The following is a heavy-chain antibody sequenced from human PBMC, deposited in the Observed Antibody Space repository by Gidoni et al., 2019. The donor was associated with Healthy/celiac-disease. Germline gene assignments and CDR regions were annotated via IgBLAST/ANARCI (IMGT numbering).Heavy chain of an antibody. CDR2: ISWNSGSI. V-gene: IGHV3-9*01. D-gene: IGHD2-2*01. Sequence: EVQLVESGGGLVQPGRSLRLSCAASGFPFDDYAMHWVRQAPGKGLEWVSGISWNSGSIGYADSVKGRFTISRDNAKNSLYLQMNSLRAEDTALYYCARAGQLLNSDAFDIWGQGTMVTVSS. CDR3: ARAGQLLNSDAFDI. J-gene: IGHJ3*02. CDR1: GFPFDDYA.